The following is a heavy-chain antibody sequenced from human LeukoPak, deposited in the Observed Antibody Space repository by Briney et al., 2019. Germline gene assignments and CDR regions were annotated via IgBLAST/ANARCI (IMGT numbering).Heavy chain of an antibody. CDR3: ARDRPHLNTIMITGIDY. J-gene: IGHJ4*02. V-gene: IGHV1-46*01. D-gene: IGHD3-16*01. Sequence: GASVKVSCKASGYTFTSYYMHWVRQAPGQGLEWMGIINPSGGSTSYAQKFQGRVTMTRDTSTSTVYMELSSLRSEDTAVYYCARDRPHLNTIMITGIDYWGQGTLVTVSS. CDR2: INPSGGST. CDR1: GYTFTSYY.